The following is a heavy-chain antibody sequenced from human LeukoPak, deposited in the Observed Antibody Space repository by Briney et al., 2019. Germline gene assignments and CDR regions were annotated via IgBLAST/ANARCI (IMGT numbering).Heavy chain of an antibody. CDR3: ARRVPGRSGNWFDP. D-gene: IGHD2-2*01. J-gene: IGHJ5*02. Sequence: PSETLSLTCTVSGGSISNNDYFWGWIRQPPGKGLEWIGSMNYGGSTHDNPSLKSRVTISVDTSKNQVSLKLSSVTAADTAVYYCARRVPGRSGNWFDPWGQGTLVAVSS. CDR2: MNYGGST. V-gene: IGHV4-39*01. CDR1: GGSISNNDYF.